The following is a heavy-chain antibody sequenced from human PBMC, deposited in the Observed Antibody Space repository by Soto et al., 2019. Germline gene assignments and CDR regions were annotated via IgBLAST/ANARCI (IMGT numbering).Heavy chain of an antibody. CDR3: ARDLGYCSSTSCYYYYGMDV. CDR2: INPNSGGT. D-gene: IGHD2-2*01. V-gene: IGHV1-2*02. CDR1: GYTFTGYY. Sequence: ASVKVSCKASGYTFTGYYMHWVRQAPGQGLEWMGWINPNSGGTNYAQKFQGRVTMTRDTSISTAYMELSRLRSDDTAVYYCARDLGYCSSTSCYYYYGMDVWGQETTVTVSS. J-gene: IGHJ6*02.